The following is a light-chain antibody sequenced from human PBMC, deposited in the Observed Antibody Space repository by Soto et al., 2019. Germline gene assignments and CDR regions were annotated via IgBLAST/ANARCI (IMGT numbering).Light chain of an antibody. Sequence: EIVLTQSPATLSLSPGEGATLSCRASQSVSSYLAWYQQKPGQAPRLLIYDASKRATGIPPRFSGRGSGTDFTLTISSLEPEDFAVYYCQQRSDWPVTFGPGTKLDSK. CDR3: QQRSDWPVT. CDR2: DAS. V-gene: IGKV3-11*01. CDR1: QSVSSY. J-gene: IGKJ3*01.